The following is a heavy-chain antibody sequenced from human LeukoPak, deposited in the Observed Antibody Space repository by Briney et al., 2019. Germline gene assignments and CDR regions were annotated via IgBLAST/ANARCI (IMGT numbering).Heavy chain of an antibody. V-gene: IGHV3-7*01. CDR1: GFTFSSYW. CDR3: ARGFLEAAAGSPNWFDP. D-gene: IGHD6-13*01. J-gene: IGHJ5*02. CDR2: IKQDGSEK. Sequence: PGGSLRLSCAASGFTFSSYWMSWVRQAPGKGLEWVANIKQDGSEKYYVDSVKGRFTISRDNAKNSLYLQMNSLRAEDTAVYYCARGFLEAAAGSPNWFDPWGQGTLVTVSS.